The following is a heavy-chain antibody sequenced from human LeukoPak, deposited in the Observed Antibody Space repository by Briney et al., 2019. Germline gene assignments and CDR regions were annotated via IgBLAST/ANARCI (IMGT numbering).Heavy chain of an antibody. CDR1: GDSVSSNSAA. Sequence: SQTLSLTCAISGDSVSSNSAAWNWIRQSPSRGLEWLGRTYYRSKWYNDYAVSVKSRITINPDTSKNQFSLKLSSVTAADTAVYYCARAVGGPNGDYYMDVWGKGTTVTVSS. J-gene: IGHJ6*03. V-gene: IGHV6-1*01. CDR2: TYYRSKWYN. D-gene: IGHD4/OR15-4a*01. CDR3: ARAVGGPNGDYYMDV.